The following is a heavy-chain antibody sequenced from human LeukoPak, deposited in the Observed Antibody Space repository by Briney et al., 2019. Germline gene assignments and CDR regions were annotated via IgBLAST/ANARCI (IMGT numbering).Heavy chain of an antibody. CDR1: GGSISSYY. CDR2: IYYSGST. CDR3: ARSVVPAAIGWFDP. V-gene: IGHV4-59*01. D-gene: IGHD2-2*01. Sequence: SETLSLTCTVSGGSISSYYWIWIRQPPGKGLEWIGHIYYSGSTNYNPSLKSRITMSVDTSKNQFSLKLSSLTAADTAVYYCARSVVPAAIGWFDPWGQGTLVTVSS. J-gene: IGHJ5*02.